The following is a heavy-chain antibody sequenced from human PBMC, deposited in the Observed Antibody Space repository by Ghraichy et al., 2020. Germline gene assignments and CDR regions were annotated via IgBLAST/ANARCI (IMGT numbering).Heavy chain of an antibody. V-gene: IGHV4-34*01. CDR3: ARGLNYYDSSGYYPGPVDY. CDR2: INHSGST. D-gene: IGHD3-22*01. J-gene: IGHJ4*02. CDR1: GGSFSGYY. Sequence: SETLSLTCAVYGGSFSGYYWSWIRQPPGKGLEWIGEINHSGSTNYNPSLKSRVTISVDTSKNQFSLKLSSVTAADTAVYYCARGLNYYDSSGYYPGPVDYWGQGTLVTVSS.